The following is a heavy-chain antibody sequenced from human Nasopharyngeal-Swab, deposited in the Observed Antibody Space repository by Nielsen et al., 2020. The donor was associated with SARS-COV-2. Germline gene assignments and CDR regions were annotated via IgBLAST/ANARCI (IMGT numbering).Heavy chain of an antibody. J-gene: IGHJ4*02. V-gene: IGHV3-48*04. CDR3: ARDRYGDYVFDF. D-gene: IGHD4-17*01. CDR2: ISSSSSTI. CDR1: GFTFSSYW. Sequence: GESLKISCAASGFTFSSYWMHWVRQAPGKGLEWVSNISSSSSTIYYADSVLGRFTISRDNAKNSLYLQMNSLRAEDTAVYCCARDRYGDYVFDFWGQGTLVTASS.